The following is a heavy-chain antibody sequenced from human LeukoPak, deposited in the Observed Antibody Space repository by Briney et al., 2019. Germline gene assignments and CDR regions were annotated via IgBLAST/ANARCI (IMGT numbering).Heavy chain of an antibody. D-gene: IGHD5-18*01. Sequence: GGSLRLSCAASGFTFSAYWMHWVRQVPGKGLVWVSRIRGDESTTDYADSVKGRFTISRDDAKNTLYLQMNSLRAEDTAVYYCAKVGFEGYSYGSWDYWGQGTLVTVSS. J-gene: IGHJ4*02. CDR3: AKVGFEGYSYGSWDY. CDR1: GFTFSAYW. CDR2: IRGDESTT. V-gene: IGHV3-74*01.